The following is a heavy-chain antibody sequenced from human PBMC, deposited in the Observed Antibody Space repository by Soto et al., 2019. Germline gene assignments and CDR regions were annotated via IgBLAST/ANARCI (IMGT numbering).Heavy chain of an antibody. Sequence: SVKVSCKASGGTFSSYTISWVRQAAGQGLEWMGRIIPILGIANYAQKFQGRVTITADKSTSTAYMELSSLRSEDTAVYYCARVSVGADYYYYYGMDVWGQGTTVTVSS. J-gene: IGHJ6*02. D-gene: IGHD1-26*01. CDR3: ARVSVGADYYYYYGMDV. CDR1: GGTFSSYT. CDR2: IIPILGIA. V-gene: IGHV1-69*02.